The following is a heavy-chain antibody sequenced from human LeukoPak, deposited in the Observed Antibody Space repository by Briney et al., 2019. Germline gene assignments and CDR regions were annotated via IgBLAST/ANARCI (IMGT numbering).Heavy chain of an antibody. D-gene: IGHD3-3*01. Sequence: GGSLRLSCAASGFTFSNAWMSWVRQAPGKGLEWVGRIKSKTDGGTTDYAAPVKGGFTISRDDSKNTLYLQMNSLKTEDTAVYYCTTLLYDFWSGYYKTYFDYWGQGTLVTVSS. CDR2: IKSKTDGGTT. CDR3: TTLLYDFWSGYYKTYFDY. CDR1: GFTFSNAW. V-gene: IGHV3-15*01. J-gene: IGHJ4*02.